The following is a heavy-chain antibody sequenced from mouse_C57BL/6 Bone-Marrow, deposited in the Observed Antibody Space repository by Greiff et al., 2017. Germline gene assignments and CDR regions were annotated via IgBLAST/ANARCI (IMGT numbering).Heavy chain of an antibody. CDR3: ARDGVTKTYFDY. J-gene: IGHJ2*01. Sequence: VQLQQPGAELVKPGASVKLSCKASGYTFTSYWMQWVKQRPGQGLEWIGEIDPSDSYTNYNQKFKGKATLTVDTSSSTAYMQLSSLTSEDSAVYYCARDGVTKTYFDYWGQGTTLTVSS. D-gene: IGHD2-2*01. V-gene: IGHV1-50*01. CDR1: GYTFTSYW. CDR2: IDPSDSYT.